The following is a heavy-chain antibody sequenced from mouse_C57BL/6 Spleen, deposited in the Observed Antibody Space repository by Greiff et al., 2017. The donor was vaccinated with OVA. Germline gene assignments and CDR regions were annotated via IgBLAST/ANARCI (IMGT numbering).Heavy chain of an antibody. CDR1: GYTFTSYW. Sequence: QVQLKQPGAELVKPGASVKLSCKASGYTFTSYWMHWVKQRPGQGLEWIGMIHPNSGSTNYNEKFKSKATLTVDKSSSTAYMQLSSLTSEDSAVYYCARSPDSSGYVLFAYWGQVTLVTVSA. CDR2: IHPNSGST. CDR3: ARSPDSSGYVLFAY. D-gene: IGHD3-2*02. J-gene: IGHJ3*01. V-gene: IGHV1-64*01.